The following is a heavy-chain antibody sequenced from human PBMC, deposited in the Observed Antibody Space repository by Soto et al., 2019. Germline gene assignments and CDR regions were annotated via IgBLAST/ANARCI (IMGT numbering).Heavy chain of an antibody. J-gene: IGHJ3*02. Sequence: QVQLVQSGAEVKKPGASVKVSCKASGYTFTSYAMHWVRQAPGQRLEWMGWINAGNGNTKYSQKFQGRVTITSDTSASTAYMELSSLRSEDTAVYYCARGVWYGVRTPYDAFDIWGQGTMVTVSS. CDR3: ARGVWYGVRTPYDAFDI. CDR1: GYTFTSYA. CDR2: INAGNGNT. D-gene: IGHD4-17*01. V-gene: IGHV1-3*01.